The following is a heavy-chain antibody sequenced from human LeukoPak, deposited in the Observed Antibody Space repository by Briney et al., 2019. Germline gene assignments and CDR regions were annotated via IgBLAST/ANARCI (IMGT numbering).Heavy chain of an antibody. D-gene: IGHD3-22*01. V-gene: IGHV3-7*01. CDR2: IKQDGSEK. CDR3: ARGYDSSGYITQTFDY. J-gene: IGHJ4*02. Sequence: ETLSLTCAVYGGSFSGYYWSWVRQAPGKGLEWVANIKQDGSEKYYVDSVKGRFTISRDNAKNSLYLQMNSLRAEDTAVYYCARGYDSSGYITQTFDYWGQGTLVTVSS. CDR1: GGSFSGYY.